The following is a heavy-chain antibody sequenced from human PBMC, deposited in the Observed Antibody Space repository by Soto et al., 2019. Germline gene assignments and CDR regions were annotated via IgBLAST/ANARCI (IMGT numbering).Heavy chain of an antibody. CDR1: GDSMTSNSYY. CDR2: IYYSERTSYNSGST. V-gene: IGHV4-39*01. Sequence: KPLSLTCTVSGDSMTSNSYYWDWIRQPPGKGLEWIGSIYYSERTSYNSGSTYYSPSLKSRVTISEDTSKSQFSLKLSSVTAADTAVYYCARHTRNQFDPWGQGTLVTVS. J-gene: IGHJ5*02. CDR3: ARHTRNQFDP.